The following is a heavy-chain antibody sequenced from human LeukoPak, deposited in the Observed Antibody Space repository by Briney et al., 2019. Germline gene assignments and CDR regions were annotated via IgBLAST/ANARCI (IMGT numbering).Heavy chain of an antibody. Sequence: ASVKVSCKASGGTFSSYAISWVRQAPGQGLEWMGGIIPIFGTANYAQKFQGRVTITADKSTSTAYMELSSLRSEDTAVYYCARDRTAAIAARPGSYYYYYYMDVWGKGTTVTVSS. CDR3: ARDRTAAIAARPGSYYYYYYMDV. J-gene: IGHJ6*03. CDR2: IIPIFGTA. V-gene: IGHV1-69*06. CDR1: GGTFSSYA. D-gene: IGHD6-6*01.